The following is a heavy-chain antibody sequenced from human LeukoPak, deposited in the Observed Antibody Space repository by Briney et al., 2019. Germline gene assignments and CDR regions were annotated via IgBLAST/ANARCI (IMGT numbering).Heavy chain of an antibody. CDR2: ISGSGGRT. J-gene: IGHJ4*02. CDR1: GFSFSTYD. V-gene: IGHV3-23*01. D-gene: IGHD6-13*01. Sequence: GGSLRLSCAASGFSFSTYDMSWVRQAPGKGLEWVAGISGSGGRTYYADSVKGRFTISRDNSKNTLYLQMNSLRAEDTAVYYCAKGLYSSSWYYFDYWGQGTLVTVSS. CDR3: AKGLYSSSWYYFDY.